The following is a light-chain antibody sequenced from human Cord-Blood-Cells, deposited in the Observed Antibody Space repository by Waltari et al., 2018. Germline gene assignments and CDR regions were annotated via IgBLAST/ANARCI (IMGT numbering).Light chain of an antibody. V-gene: IGKV2-30*02. CDR2: EVS. J-gene: IGKJ2*01. Sequence: DVVMTQSPLSLPVTLGQPASISCRSSQSLVHSDGNTYLNWCQQRPGQSPRRLIYEVSSRDSGVPDRFSGSGSGTDFTLKISRVEAEDVGVYYCMQGTHWPETFGQGTKLEIK. CDR3: MQGTHWPET. CDR1: QSLVHSDGNTY.